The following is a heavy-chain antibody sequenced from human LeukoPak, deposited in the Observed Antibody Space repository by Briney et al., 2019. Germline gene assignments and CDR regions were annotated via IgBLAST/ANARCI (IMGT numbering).Heavy chain of an antibody. V-gene: IGHV1-3*01. Sequence: ASVKFSCKASGYTFSIYAMQWVRQAPGQRLEWIGWINAGNGNTKYSQKFQGRVTISRDTSASTAYMELSSLRSEDTALYYCARGVWSSRGMQYYFDYWGQGTLVTVSS. J-gene: IGHJ4*02. CDR3: ARGVWSSRGMQYYFDY. CDR1: GYTFSIYA. D-gene: IGHD3-22*01. CDR2: INAGNGNT.